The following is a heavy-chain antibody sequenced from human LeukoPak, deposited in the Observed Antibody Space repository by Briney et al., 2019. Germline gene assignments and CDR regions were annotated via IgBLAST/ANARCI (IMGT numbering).Heavy chain of an antibody. V-gene: IGHV4-31*06. CDR2: IYYSGST. CDR3: LGGEGVRPFNI. D-gene: IGHD3-16*01. Sequence: SQTLSLTCTVSGGSISSSNYYWSWLRQHPGQGLEWIVYIYYSGSTYYNPSLKSRVTMSVDTSKTQFSLKLSSVTAADAALYYCLGGEGVRPFNIWGQGTMVTVSS. CDR1: GGSISSSNYY. J-gene: IGHJ3*02.